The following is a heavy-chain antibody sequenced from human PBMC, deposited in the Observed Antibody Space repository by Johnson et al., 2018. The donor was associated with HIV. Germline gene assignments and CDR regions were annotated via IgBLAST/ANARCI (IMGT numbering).Heavy chain of an antibody. CDR2: ITSDGSST. V-gene: IGHV3-74*01. D-gene: IGHD6-13*01. CDR3: AKDWGIAAAGTDAFDI. J-gene: IGHJ3*02. CDR1: GFTFSSYW. Sequence: VQLVESGGGLVHPGGSLRLSCATSGFTFSSYWMHWVRQAPGKGLVWVSRITSDGSSTSYADSVKGRFTISRDNAKNSLYLQMDSLRAEDTAIYYCAKDWGIAAAGTDAFDIWGQGTMVTVSS.